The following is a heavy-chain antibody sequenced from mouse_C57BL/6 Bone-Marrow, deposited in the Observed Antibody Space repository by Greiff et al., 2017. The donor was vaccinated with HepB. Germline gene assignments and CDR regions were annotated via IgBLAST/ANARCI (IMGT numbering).Heavy chain of an antibody. CDR2: IDPENGDT. CDR1: GFNIKDDY. CDR3: STVAYYYAMDY. Sequence: VQLQQSGAELVRPGASVKLSCTASGFNIKDDYMHWVKQRPEQGLEWIGWIDPENGDTEYASKFQGKATITADTSSNTAYLQLSSLTSEDTAVYYCSTVAYYYAMDYWGQGTSVTVSS. D-gene: IGHD1-1*02. V-gene: IGHV14-4*01. J-gene: IGHJ4*01.